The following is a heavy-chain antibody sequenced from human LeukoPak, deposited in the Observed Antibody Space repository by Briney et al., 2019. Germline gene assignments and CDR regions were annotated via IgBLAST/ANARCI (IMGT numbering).Heavy chain of an antibody. CDR1: GYSFTSYG. CDR2: MNSKTGKT. D-gene: IGHD1-26*01. Sequence: VASVKVSCKASGYSFTSYGIHWVRQATGQGLEWMGWMNSKTGKTGSSQNFQGRVTMTWDTATSTAFMELSSLRSDDTAMYYCARDRGTQWYLLTNWGQGTLVTVSS. J-gene: IGHJ1*01. CDR3: ARDRGTQWYLLTN. V-gene: IGHV1-8*01.